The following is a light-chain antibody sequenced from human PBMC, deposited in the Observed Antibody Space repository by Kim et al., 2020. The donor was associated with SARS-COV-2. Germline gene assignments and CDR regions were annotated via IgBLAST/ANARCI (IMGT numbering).Light chain of an antibody. CDR2: QDS. CDR3: QAWDSSTANYV. CDR1: KVGDKY. J-gene: IGLJ1*01. V-gene: IGLV3-1*01. Sequence: PGQTASITCSGDKVGDKYACWYQQKPGQAPVLVIYQDSKRPSGIPERFSGSNSGNTATLTISGTQAMDEADYYCQAWDSSTANYVFGTGTKVTVL.